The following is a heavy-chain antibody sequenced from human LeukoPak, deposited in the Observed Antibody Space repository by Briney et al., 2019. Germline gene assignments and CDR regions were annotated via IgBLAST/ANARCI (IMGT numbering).Heavy chain of an antibody. Sequence: ASVKVSCKASGYTFTGYYMHWVRQAPGQGLEWMGWISAYNGNTNYAQKLQGRVTMTTDTSTSTAYMEPRSLRSDDTAVYYCARRYYDILTGYYNGRAFDIWGQGTMVTVSS. J-gene: IGHJ3*02. CDR3: ARRYYDILTGYYNGRAFDI. D-gene: IGHD3-9*01. CDR2: ISAYNGNT. CDR1: GYTFTGYY. V-gene: IGHV1-18*04.